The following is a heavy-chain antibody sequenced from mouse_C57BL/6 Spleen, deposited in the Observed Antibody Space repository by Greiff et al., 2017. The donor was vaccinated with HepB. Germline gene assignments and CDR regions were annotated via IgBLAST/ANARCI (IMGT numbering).Heavy chain of an antibody. J-gene: IGHJ4*01. CDR1: GYTFTSYT. D-gene: IGHD1-1*01. V-gene: IGHV1-4*01. Sequence: QVQLQQSGAELARPGASVKMSCKASGYTFTSYTMHWVKQRPGQGLEWIGYINPSSGYTKYNQKFKDKATLTADKSSSTAYMQLGSLTSEDSAVYYCATHYYGSSSYAMDYWGQGTSVTVSS. CDR3: ATHYYGSSSYAMDY. CDR2: INPSSGYT.